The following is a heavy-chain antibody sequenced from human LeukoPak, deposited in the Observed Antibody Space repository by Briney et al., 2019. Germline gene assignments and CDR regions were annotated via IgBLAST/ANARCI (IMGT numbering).Heavy chain of an antibody. CDR1: GESLGGYY. D-gene: IGHD3-3*01. V-gene: IGHV4-34*01. CDR2: ITYIGTP. CDR3: ARARAGNYEPNLFDP. Sequence: PSETLSPTCGVYGESLGGYYWSWIRQTPGKGLEWIGEITYIGTPNYNPSLKSRVTISKDTPKNEISLKLTSVTAADTAMYYCARARAGNYEPNLFDPWGPGTLVTVSS. J-gene: IGHJ5*02.